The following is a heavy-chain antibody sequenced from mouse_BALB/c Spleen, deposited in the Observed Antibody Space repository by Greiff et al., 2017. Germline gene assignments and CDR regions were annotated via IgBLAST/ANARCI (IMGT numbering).Heavy chain of an antibody. CDR3: ARSDGYYSAWFAY. CDR2: IYPGDGST. Sequence: VQLQQSGPELMKPGAFVKISCKASGYTFKSYDINWVKQRPGQGLEWIGWIYPGDGSTKNNEKFKVKATLTAEKTSSTAYMQLRSLTSETSAVYFCARSDGYYSAWFAYWGQGTLVTVSA. J-gene: IGHJ3*01. CDR1: GYTFKSYD. D-gene: IGHD2-3*01. V-gene: IGHV1S56*01.